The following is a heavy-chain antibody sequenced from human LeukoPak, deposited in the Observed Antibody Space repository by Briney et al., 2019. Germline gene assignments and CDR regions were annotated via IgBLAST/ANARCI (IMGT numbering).Heavy chain of an antibody. J-gene: IGHJ4*02. Sequence: SETLSLTCAVYGGSFSGYYWSWIRQPPGKGLEWIGEINHSGSTNYNPSLKSRVTISVDTSKNQFSLKLSSVTAADTAVYYCAKDRRYYDSSGYYYWGQGTLVTVSS. D-gene: IGHD3-22*01. CDR1: GGSFSGYY. CDR3: AKDRRYYDSSGYYY. CDR2: INHSGST. V-gene: IGHV4-34*01.